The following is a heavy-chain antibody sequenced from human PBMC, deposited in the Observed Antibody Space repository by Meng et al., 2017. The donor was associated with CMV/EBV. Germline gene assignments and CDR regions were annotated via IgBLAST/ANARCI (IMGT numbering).Heavy chain of an antibody. D-gene: IGHD6-13*01. CDR3: ALAEYSSSLFDY. V-gene: IGHV1-46*01. J-gene: IGHJ4*02. CDR1: GYTFTSYY. Sequence: QVQLVQSGAEVKKPGSTVKVSCKASGYTFTSYYMHWVRQAPGQGLEWMGIINPSGGSTSYAQKFQGRVTMTRDTSTSTVYMELSSLRSEDTAVYYCALAEYSSSLFDYWGQGTLVTVSS. CDR2: INPSGGST.